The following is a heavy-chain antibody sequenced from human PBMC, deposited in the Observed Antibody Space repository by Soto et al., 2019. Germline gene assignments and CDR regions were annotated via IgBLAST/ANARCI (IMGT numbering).Heavy chain of an antibody. J-gene: IGHJ4*02. V-gene: IGHV3-23*01. CDR2: ISGSGGST. CDR3: AKDLGIYCSSTNCDGFDY. D-gene: IGHD2-2*01. CDR1: GFTFSSYA. Sequence: GGSLRLSCAASGFTFSSYAMSWVRQAPGKGLEWVSAISGSGGSTYYADSVKGRFTISRDNSKNTLYLQMNSLRAEDTAVYYCAKDLGIYCSSTNCDGFDYWSQGTLVTVSS.